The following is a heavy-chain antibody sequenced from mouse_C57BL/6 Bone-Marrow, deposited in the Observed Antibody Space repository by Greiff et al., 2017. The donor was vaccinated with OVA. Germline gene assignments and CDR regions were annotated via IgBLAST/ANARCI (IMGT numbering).Heavy chain of an antibody. V-gene: IGHV5-12*01. CDR3: ARGLAWFAY. J-gene: IGHJ3*01. CDR2: ISNGGGST. CDR1: GFTFSDYY. Sequence: EVKVEESGGGLVQPGGSLKLSCAASGFTFSDYYMYWVRQTPEKRLEWVAYISNGGGSTYSPDTVKGRFTIARDNAKNALYLQMIRLKSEDTAMYYCARGLAWFAYWGQGTLVTVSA.